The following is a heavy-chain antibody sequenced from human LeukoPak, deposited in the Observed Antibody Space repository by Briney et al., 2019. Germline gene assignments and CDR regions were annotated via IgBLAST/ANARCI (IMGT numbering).Heavy chain of an antibody. D-gene: IGHD1-14*01. CDR1: GFTFDDYT. V-gene: IGHV3-43*01. CDR2: ISWDGDIT. CDR3: VKENGPETARFDY. J-gene: IGHJ4*02. Sequence: GGSLRLSCAASGFTFDDYTMHWVRQAPGKGLEWVSLISWDGDITYYADSVKGRFTISRDNSKNSHYLQMNGLRGDDTALYFCVKENGPETARFDYWGQGTLVTVSS.